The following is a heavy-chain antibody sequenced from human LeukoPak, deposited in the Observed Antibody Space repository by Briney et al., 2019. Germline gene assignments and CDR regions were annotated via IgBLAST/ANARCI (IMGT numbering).Heavy chain of an antibody. CDR1: GFTFSSYS. CDR3: ARGGTAVARGEY. Sequence: GGSLRLSCAASGFTFSSYSMNWVRQAPGKGLEWVSYISNGGSTTYYADSVKGRFTISRDNAKNSLYLQMNSLRVEDTAVYYRARGGTAVARGEYWGQGTLVTVSS. V-gene: IGHV3-48*01. D-gene: IGHD6-19*01. CDR2: ISNGGSTT. J-gene: IGHJ4*02.